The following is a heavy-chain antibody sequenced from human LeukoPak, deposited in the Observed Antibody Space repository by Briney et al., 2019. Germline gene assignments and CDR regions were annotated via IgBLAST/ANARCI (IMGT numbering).Heavy chain of an antibody. CDR1: GGSISSGGYY. D-gene: IGHD3-10*01. J-gene: IGHJ4*02. V-gene: IGHV4-39*07. CDR2: INHSGST. Sequence: PSETLSLTCTVSGGSISSGGYYWSWIRQPPGKGLEWIGEINHSGSTNYNPSLKSRVTISVDTSKNQFSLKLSSVTAADTAVYYCARGPWGGDLHYWGQGTLVTVSS. CDR3: ARGPWGGDLHY.